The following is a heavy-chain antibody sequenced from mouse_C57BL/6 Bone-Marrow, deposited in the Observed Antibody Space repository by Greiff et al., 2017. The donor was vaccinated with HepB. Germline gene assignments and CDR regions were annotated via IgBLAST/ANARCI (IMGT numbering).Heavy chain of an antibody. CDR1: GFTFSSYG. J-gene: IGHJ2*01. CDR2: ISSGGSYT. V-gene: IGHV5-6*01. D-gene: IGHD2-4*01. CDR3: ARHSGIYYDYD. Sequence: EVQVVESGGDLVKPGGSLKLSCAASGFTFSSYGMSWVRQTPDKRLEWVATISSGGSYTYYPDSVKGRFTISRDNAKNTLYLQMSSLKSEDTAMYYCARHSGIYYDYDWGQGTTLTVSS.